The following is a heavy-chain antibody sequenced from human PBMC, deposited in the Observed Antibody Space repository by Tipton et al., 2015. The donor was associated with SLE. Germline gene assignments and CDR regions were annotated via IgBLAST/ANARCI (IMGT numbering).Heavy chain of an antibody. Sequence: SLRLSCAASGFTVSSNYMSWVRQAPGKGLEWVSVIYSGGSTYYADSVKGRFTISRDNSKNTLYLQMNSLRAEDTAVYYCATQPYDFWSGYVYWGQGTLVTVSS. D-gene: IGHD3-3*01. CDR3: ATQPYDFWSGYVY. J-gene: IGHJ4*02. CDR1: GFTVSSNY. V-gene: IGHV3-53*05. CDR2: IYSGGST.